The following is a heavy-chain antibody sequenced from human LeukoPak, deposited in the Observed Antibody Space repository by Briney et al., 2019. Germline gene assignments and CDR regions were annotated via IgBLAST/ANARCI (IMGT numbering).Heavy chain of an antibody. CDR2: INNDGSST. J-gene: IGHJ4*02. Sequence: GGSLRLSCAASGFTFSSYWMYWVRQAPGKGPVWVSRINNDGSSTIYADSVKGRFTISRDNAKNTLYLQMNSLRDDDTAVYYCVRDNGGEHLWGQGTLVTVSS. CDR1: GFTFSSYW. D-gene: IGHD3-16*01. V-gene: IGHV3-74*01. CDR3: VRDNGGEHL.